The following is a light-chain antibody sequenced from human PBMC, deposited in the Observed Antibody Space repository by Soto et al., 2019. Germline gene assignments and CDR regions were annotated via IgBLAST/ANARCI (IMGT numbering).Light chain of an antibody. V-gene: IGKV3-15*01. Sequence: IVVTQSPATLSLSPGERAILSCRASQSVSINLAWFQQKPGQAPRLLIYGASTRATGIPARFTGSGSGTEFTLTISSLQSEDFAVYYCQQYGSLSWTFGQGTRVEIK. CDR3: QQYGSLSWT. J-gene: IGKJ1*01. CDR2: GAS. CDR1: QSVSIN.